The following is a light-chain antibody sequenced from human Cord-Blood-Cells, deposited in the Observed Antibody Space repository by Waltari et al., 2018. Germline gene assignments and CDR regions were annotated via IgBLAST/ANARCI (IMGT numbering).Light chain of an antibody. CDR1: PSLLDSNGYNS. Sequence: IVMTQSPLSLPVTPAAPASTFSRSSPSLLDSNGYNSLDWYLQKPGQSPQLLISLGSNRASGVPDRFSGSGSGTDFTLKISRVEAEDVGVYYCMQALQTPTFGQGTKVEIK. CDR3: MQALQTPT. CDR2: LGS. J-gene: IGKJ1*01. V-gene: IGKV2-28*01.